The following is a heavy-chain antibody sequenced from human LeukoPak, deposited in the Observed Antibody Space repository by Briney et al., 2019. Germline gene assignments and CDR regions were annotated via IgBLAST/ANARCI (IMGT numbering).Heavy chain of an antibody. V-gene: IGHV4-38-2*02. D-gene: IGHD6-13*01. Sequence: SETLSLTCTVSGYSISGGNYWGWIRQPPGKGLEWIGSIYHSGSSYYNPSLKSRVTISVDTSKNQFSLKLSSVTAADTAVYYCARSKAAAGTEQFDYWGQGTLVTVSS. CDR2: IYHSGSS. CDR1: GYSISGGNY. J-gene: IGHJ4*02. CDR3: ARSKAAAGTEQFDY.